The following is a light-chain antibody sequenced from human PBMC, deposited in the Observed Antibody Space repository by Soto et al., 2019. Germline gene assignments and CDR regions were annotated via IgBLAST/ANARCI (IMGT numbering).Light chain of an antibody. CDR3: QEGLTTPYT. V-gene: IGKV2-28*01. CDR1: QSLLHSNGYNY. CDR2: LGS. J-gene: IGKJ2*01. Sequence: DIVMTQSPLSLPVTPGEPASISCRSSQSLLHSNGYNYLDWYLQKPGQSPQLLIYLGSNRASRGPEMFRGNGTGTDFTTKSRRVEAADVWVYFFQEGLTTPYTFGQGTKLEIK.